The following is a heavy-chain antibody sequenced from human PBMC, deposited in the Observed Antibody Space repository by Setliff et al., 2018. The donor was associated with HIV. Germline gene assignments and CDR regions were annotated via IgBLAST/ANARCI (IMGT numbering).Heavy chain of an antibody. J-gene: IGHJ4*02. V-gene: IGHV1-3*04. CDR3: ASGSGYCKNGVCYIGVHRTPDKYYFDS. CDR1: GYTFTSYA. CDR2: INTNTGNT. D-gene: IGHD2-8*01. Sequence: ASVKVSCKASGYTFTSYAMNWVRQAPGQGLEWMGWINTNTGNTKYSQKFQGRVTITGDTSASTAYMELSSLRSEDTAVYYCASGSGYCKNGVCYIGVHRTPDKYYFDSWGQGALVTAPQ.